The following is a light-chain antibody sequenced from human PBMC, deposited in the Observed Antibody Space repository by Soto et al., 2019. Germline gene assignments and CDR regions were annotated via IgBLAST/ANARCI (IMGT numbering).Light chain of an antibody. J-gene: IGLJ1*01. CDR3: SSYAGSNNVEV. CDR1: SSDVGGYKY. V-gene: IGLV2-8*01. Sequence: QSALTQPPSASGSPGQSVTISCTGTSSDVGGYKYVSWYQQHPGKAPKLMIFEDNKRPSGVPDRFSGSKSGNTASLTVSGLQAEDEADYYCSSYAGSNNVEVFGTGTKVTVL. CDR2: EDN.